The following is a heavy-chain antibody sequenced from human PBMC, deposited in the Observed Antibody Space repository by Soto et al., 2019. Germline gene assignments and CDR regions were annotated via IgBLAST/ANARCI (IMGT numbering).Heavy chain of an antibody. CDR2: ISGSGDST. Sequence: EVQLLESGGGLVQPGGSLRLSCAASGFTFSSYAMRWVRQAPVKGLEWVSAISGSGDSTYYADSVKGRFTISRDNSKNTLYLQINSLRAEDTAVYYCARRGNGSYYDYWGQGTLVTVSS. V-gene: IGHV3-23*01. CDR1: GFTFSSYA. D-gene: IGHD1-26*01. CDR3: ARRGNGSYYDY. J-gene: IGHJ4*02.